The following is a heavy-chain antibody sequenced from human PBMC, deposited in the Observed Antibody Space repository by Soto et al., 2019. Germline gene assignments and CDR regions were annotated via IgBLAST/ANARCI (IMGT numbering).Heavy chain of an antibody. CDR1: GGSISSYY. J-gene: IGHJ5*02. CDR2: IYYSGST. CDR3: ARDSRWLAIPSYNWFDP. V-gene: IGHV4-59*01. Sequence: ETLSLTCTVSGGSISSYYWSWIRQPPGKGLEWIGYIYYSGSTNYNPSLKSRVTISVDTSKNQFSLKLSSVTAADTAVYYCARDSRWLAIPSYNWFDPWGQGTLVTVSS. D-gene: IGHD6-19*01.